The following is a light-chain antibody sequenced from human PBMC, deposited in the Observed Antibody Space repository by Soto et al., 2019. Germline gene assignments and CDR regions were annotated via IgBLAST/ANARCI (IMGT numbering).Light chain of an antibody. CDR3: QHFDSSSYT. CDR1: QSVTSSY. Sequence: EVVLTQSPGTLSLSPGQRATLSCRASQSVTSSYLAWYQQKPGQAPRLLIYGASIRATGIPDRFSGSGSGADFTLTISRLEPEDFALFYCQHFDSSSYTFGQGPKLEI. V-gene: IGKV3-20*01. CDR2: GAS. J-gene: IGKJ2*01.